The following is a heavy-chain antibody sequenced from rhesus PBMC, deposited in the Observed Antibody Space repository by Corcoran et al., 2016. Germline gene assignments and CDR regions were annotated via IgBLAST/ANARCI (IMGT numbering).Heavy chain of an antibody. CDR3: GRRAIYSGIDY. D-gene: IGHD2-2*01. Sequence: QVQLQESGPGLVKPWETLSLTCAVSGSSISSGYDWVWTRQSPVKELEYLGYIIGSSGTTYYNPSLKSRVTISKDTSRNQFFLKLSSVNAADTAVYYCGRRAIYSGIDYWGQGVLVTVSS. V-gene: IGHV4-99*01. CDR2: IIGSSGTT. J-gene: IGHJ4*01. CDR1: GSSISSGYD.